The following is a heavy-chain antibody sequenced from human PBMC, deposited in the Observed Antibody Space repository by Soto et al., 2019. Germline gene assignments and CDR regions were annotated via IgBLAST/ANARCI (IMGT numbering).Heavy chain of an antibody. CDR2: ISSSSSYI. CDR3: AAEYSSSGYYYYGMDV. Sequence: EVQLVESGGGLVKPGGSLRLSCAASGFTFSSYSMNWVRQAPGKGLEWVSSISSSSSYIYYADSVKGRFTISRDNAKNSRYLQMNSLRAEDTAVYYCAAEYSSSGYYYYGMDVWGQGTTVTVSS. V-gene: IGHV3-21*01. D-gene: IGHD6-6*01. J-gene: IGHJ6*02. CDR1: GFTFSSYS.